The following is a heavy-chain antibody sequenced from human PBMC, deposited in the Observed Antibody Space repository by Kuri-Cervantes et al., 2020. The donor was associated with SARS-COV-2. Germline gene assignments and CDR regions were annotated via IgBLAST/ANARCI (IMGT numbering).Heavy chain of an antibody. J-gene: IGHJ5*02. Sequence: SVKVSCKASGDTFSAYAISWVRQAPGQGLEWMGRLSPVLRTTHYAQKFQGRLTITADNSTTTAYMDLGSLKSEDTAVYYCARDLIAARPEVFDPWGQGTLVTVSS. CDR1: GDTFSAYA. D-gene: IGHD6-6*01. CDR2: LSPVLRTT. V-gene: IGHV1-69*04. CDR3: ARDLIAARPEVFDP.